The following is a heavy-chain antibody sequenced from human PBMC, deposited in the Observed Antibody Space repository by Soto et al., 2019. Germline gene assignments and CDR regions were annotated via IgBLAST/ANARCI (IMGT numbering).Heavy chain of an antibody. V-gene: IGHV4-59*08. CDR3: ARGGVMVTDNWLDP. J-gene: IGHJ5*02. CDR1: NDSISNYY. CDR2: ISYPGTT. D-gene: IGHD2-21*02. Sequence: QVHLHESGPGLVKPSETLSLTCTVSNDSISNYYWNWIRQSPGKGLAWIGYISYPGTTNYNPSLKSLVAISLDTSKKQFSLTLNSVTAADTAVYFCARGGVMVTDNWLDPWGQGTLVTVSS.